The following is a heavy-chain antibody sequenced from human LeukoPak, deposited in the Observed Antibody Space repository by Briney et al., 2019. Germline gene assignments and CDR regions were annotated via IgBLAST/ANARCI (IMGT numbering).Heavy chain of an antibody. CDR2: ISDSGTTI. V-gene: IGHV3-48*03. J-gene: IGHJ4*02. Sequence: GGSLRLSCAASGFTFSNYEMNWVRQAPGKGLGWVSYISDSGTTIYSGDSVKGRFTISRDNAKKSLYLQMNSLRAEDTAVYYCAKDRYDSSESRGYFDYWGQGTLVTVSS. CDR3: AKDRYDSSESRGYFDY. D-gene: IGHD3-22*01. CDR1: GFTFSNYE.